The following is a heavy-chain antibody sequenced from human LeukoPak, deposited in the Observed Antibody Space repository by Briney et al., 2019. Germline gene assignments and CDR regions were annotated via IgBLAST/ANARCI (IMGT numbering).Heavy chain of an antibody. CDR3: AKGAYYDSSGPNKGDAFDI. CDR1: GYTFTSYG. CDR2: ISAYNGNT. J-gene: IGHJ3*02. D-gene: IGHD3-22*01. V-gene: IGHV1-18*01. Sequence: ASVKVSCKASGYTFTSYGISWVRQAPGQGLEWMGWISAYNGNTNYAQKLQGRVTMTTDTSTSTAYMELRSLRSDDTAVYYCAKGAYYDSSGPNKGDAFDIWGQGTMVTVSS.